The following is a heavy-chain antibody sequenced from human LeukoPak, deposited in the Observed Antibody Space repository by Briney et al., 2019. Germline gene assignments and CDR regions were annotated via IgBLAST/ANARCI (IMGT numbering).Heavy chain of an antibody. J-gene: IGHJ4*02. Sequence: GGSLRLSCAASGFTFSSYEVNWVRQAPGKGLEWVSYISSTGSLKYYADSVKGRFTISRDNVRNSLYLQMNSLRVEDTAVYYCARDGAPRTDYWGQGTLVTVSS. D-gene: IGHD3-16*01. CDR1: GFTFSSYE. CDR2: ISSTGSLK. V-gene: IGHV3-48*03. CDR3: ARDGAPRTDY.